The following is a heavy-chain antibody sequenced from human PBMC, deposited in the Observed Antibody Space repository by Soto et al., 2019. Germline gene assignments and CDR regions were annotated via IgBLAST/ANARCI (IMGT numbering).Heavy chain of an antibody. CDR3: AIEGIGSYYFDY. D-gene: IGHD6-13*01. Sequence: SSVKVSSKSSGGTFRNYSIRWVRQGPGQGLEWMGGIIPIAGSANYAQKFQGRVSITADESTSTAYMELSSLRSEDTAVYYCAIEGIGSYYFDYWGQGTLVTVSS. J-gene: IGHJ4*02. CDR1: GGTFRNYS. CDR2: IIPIAGSA. V-gene: IGHV1-69*01.